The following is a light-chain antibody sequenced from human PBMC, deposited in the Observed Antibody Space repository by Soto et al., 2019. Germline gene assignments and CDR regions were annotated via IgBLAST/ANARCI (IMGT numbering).Light chain of an antibody. CDR2: GAS. Sequence: EILLTQSPGTLSLSPGESGTLSCRAGQALSSSSLAWYQQKPGQGPRLLIYGASTRPSGIPDWFSGGGSGTDFSLTISRLEPEDFSVYYCHQYGSSPLTFGGGTMVEI. CDR1: QALSSSS. V-gene: IGKV3-20*01. CDR3: HQYGSSPLT. J-gene: IGKJ4*01.